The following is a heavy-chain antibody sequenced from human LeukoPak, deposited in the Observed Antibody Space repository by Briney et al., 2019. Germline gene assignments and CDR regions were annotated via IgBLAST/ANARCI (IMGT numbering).Heavy chain of an antibody. CDR2: ISGSGGDT. Sequence: GGSLRLSCAASGFTFGTYAMGWVRQAPGKGLEWVSGISGSGGDTYYADSVKGRFTISRDNFKNTLYLQINSLRAEDTALYYCAKDRVLGRPATVDYWGQGTLVTVSS. J-gene: IGHJ4*02. CDR1: GFTFGTYA. CDR3: AKDRVLGRPATVDY. V-gene: IGHV3-23*01. D-gene: IGHD1-26*01.